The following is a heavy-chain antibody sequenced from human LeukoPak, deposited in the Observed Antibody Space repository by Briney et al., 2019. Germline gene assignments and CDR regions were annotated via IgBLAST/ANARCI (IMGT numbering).Heavy chain of an antibody. CDR2: IYYSGST. Sequence: SETLSLTCSVSGGSISSSSYYWDWMRQPPGKGLEWIGSIYYSGSTYYNPSLKSRVTISVDTSKNQFSLKLNSVTAADTAVYYCARLPPYYGSGNWFDPWGQGTLVTVSS. V-gene: IGHV4-39*01. J-gene: IGHJ5*02. D-gene: IGHD3-10*01. CDR1: GGSISSSSYY. CDR3: ARLPPYYGSGNWFDP.